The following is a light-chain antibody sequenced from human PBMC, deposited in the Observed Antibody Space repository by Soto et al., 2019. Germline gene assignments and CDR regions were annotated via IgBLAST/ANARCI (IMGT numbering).Light chain of an antibody. CDR3: QQYGSTRT. J-gene: IGKJ2*01. CDR1: QSVSNNF. V-gene: IGKV3-20*01. Sequence: EIVLTQSPGTLSLSPGERATLSCRASQSVSNNFLACYQQKPGQAPRLLLYAASRRATGIPDRFSGSGSGTDFTLTISRLETEDFAVYYCQQYGSTRTFGHGTKLEIK. CDR2: AAS.